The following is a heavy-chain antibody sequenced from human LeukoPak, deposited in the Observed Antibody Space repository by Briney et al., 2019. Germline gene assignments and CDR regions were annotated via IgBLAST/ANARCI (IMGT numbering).Heavy chain of an antibody. J-gene: IGHJ6*02. D-gene: IGHD3-22*01. Sequence: PGGSLRLSCAASGFTFSSYGMHWGRQAPGKGLGWVAVISYDGSNKYYAGSVKGRFTISRDNSKNTLYLQMNSLRAEDTAVYYCAKDRITMIVAPYYYGMDVWGQGTTVTVSS. CDR2: ISYDGSNK. CDR1: GFTFSSYG. CDR3: AKDRITMIVAPYYYGMDV. V-gene: IGHV3-30*18.